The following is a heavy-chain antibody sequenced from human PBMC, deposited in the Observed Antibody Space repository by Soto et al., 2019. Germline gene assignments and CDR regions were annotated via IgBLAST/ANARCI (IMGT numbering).Heavy chain of an antibody. J-gene: IGHJ6*02. CDR1: GFTFSSYA. CDR2: ISGSGGST. D-gene: IGHD1-7*01. V-gene: IGHV3-23*01. Sequence: GGSLRLSCAASGFTFSSYAMSWVRQAPGKGLEWVSAISGSGGSTYYADSVEGRFTISGDNSKNTLYLQMNSLRAEDTAVYYCAKVSLTGTTRVDYYYYYGMDVWGQGTTVTVSS. CDR3: AKVSLTGTTRVDYYYYYGMDV.